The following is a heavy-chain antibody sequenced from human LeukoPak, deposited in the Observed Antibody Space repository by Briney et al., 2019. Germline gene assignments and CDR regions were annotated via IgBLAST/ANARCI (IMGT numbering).Heavy chain of an antibody. CDR1: GYTFTSYG. CDR2: ITAYNGNT. Sequence: GASVKVSCKASGYTFTSYGISWVRQAPGQGLEWMGWITAYNGNTNYAQKLQGRVTMTTDTSTSTAYMELRSLRSDDTAVYYCARDFRAYDYVWGSYRLFDYWGQGTLVTVSS. J-gene: IGHJ4*02. V-gene: IGHV1-18*01. CDR3: ARDFRAYDYVWGSYRLFDY. D-gene: IGHD3-16*02.